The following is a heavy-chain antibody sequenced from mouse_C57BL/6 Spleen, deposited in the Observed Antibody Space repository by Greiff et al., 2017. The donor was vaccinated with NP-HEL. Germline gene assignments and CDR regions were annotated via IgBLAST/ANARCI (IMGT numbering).Heavy chain of an antibody. CDR2: INPNNGGT. D-gene: IGHD1-1*01. CDR3: ARPNTYYYGSTYSYFDV. CDR1: GYTFTDYY. V-gene: IGHV1-26*01. J-gene: IGHJ1*03. Sequence: EVQLQQSGPELVKPGASVKISCKASGYTFTDYYMNWVKQSHGKSLEWIGDINPNNGGTSYNQQFKGKATLTVDKSSSTAYMELRSLTSEDSAVYYCARPNTYYYGSTYSYFDVWGTGTTVTVSS.